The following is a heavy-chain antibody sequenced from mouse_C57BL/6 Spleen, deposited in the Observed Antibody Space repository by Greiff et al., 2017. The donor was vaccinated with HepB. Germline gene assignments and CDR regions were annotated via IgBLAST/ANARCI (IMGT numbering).Heavy chain of an antibody. CDR1: GYTFTSYW. CDR2: IDPSDSYT. Sequence: QVQLQQPGAELVMPGASVKLSCKASGYTFTSYWMHWVKQRPGQGLEWIGEIDPSDSYTNYNQKFKGKSTLTVDKSSSTAYMQLSSLTSEDSAVYYCARGGPFDYWGQGTTLTFPS. CDR3: ARGGPFDY. V-gene: IGHV1-69*01. J-gene: IGHJ2*01.